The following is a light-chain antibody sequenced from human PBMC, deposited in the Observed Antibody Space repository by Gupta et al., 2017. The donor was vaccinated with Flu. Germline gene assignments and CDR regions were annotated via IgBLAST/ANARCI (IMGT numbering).Light chain of an antibody. J-gene: IGKJ1*01. V-gene: IGKV1-39*01. CDR3: QHVYMTPQT. Sequence: IHMTQSPSSLSPSVGDSVTITCRASQSINSYLNWYRQKPGKAPKLLIYAASSLQSVVPSRFSGSGSGTDFTLTISSLQPEDVAIYYCQHVYMTPQTFGQGTKVEIK. CDR1: QSINSY. CDR2: AAS.